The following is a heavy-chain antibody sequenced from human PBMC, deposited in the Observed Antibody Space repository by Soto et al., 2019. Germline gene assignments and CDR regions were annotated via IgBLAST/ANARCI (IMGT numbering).Heavy chain of an antibody. CDR3: ARDGVAAGNINFDY. D-gene: IGHD6-19*01. Sequence: ASVKVSCKASGYMFNKSAMHLVRQDPGQRLEWMGWISGDSGNTKYSPKLQDRVTITRDTSASTAYMELSSLRSEDTALYYCARDGVAAGNINFDYWGQGTLVTVSS. CDR2: ISGDSGNT. V-gene: IGHV1-3*01. J-gene: IGHJ4*01. CDR1: GYMFNKSA.